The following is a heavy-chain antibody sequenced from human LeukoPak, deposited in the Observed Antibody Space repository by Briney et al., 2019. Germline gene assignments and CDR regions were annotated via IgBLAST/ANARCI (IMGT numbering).Heavy chain of an antibody. V-gene: IGHV3-30*03. Sequence: GGFLRLSCAASGFTFSSYGMHWVRQAPGKGLEWVAVISYDGSNKYYADSVKGRFTISRDNAKNSLYLQMNSLRAEDTAVYYCARDRNDYVWGSYRHNYYYYGMDVWGQGTTVTVSS. J-gene: IGHJ6*02. CDR2: ISYDGSNK. CDR3: ARDRNDYVWGSYRHNYYYYGMDV. D-gene: IGHD3-16*02. CDR1: GFTFSSYG.